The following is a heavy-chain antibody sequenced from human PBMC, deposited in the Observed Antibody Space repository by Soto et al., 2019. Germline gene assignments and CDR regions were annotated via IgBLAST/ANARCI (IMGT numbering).Heavy chain of an antibody. CDR2: ISGSGGST. J-gene: IGHJ2*01. D-gene: IGHD6-25*01. CDR1: GFSFTTYA. Sequence: EVQLLESGGGLVQPGGSLTLSCAASGFSFTTYAMSWVRQAPGKGLECVSLISGSGGSTYYADSVKGRFTISRDNAKNGLFLQANTLSPAAPAVYYCASAGTAAGQSWAFDLWGPGTLVSVSS. V-gene: IGHV3-23*01. CDR3: ASAGTAAGQSWAFDL.